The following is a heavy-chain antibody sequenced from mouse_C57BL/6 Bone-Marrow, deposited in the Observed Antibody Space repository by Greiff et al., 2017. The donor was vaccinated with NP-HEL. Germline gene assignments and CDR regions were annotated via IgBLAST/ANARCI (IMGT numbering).Heavy chain of an antibody. J-gene: IGHJ2*01. Sequence: VQLQQPGAELVKPGASVKLSCKASGYTFTSYWMHWVKQRPGQGLEWIGMINPNSGSTNYNEKFKSKATLTVDKSSSTAYMQLSSLTSEDSAVYYCTSQSTMVTSFGYWGQGTTVTVSS. D-gene: IGHD2-2*01. CDR2: INPNSGST. CDR3: TSQSTMVTSFGY. V-gene: IGHV1-64*01. CDR1: GYTFTSYW.